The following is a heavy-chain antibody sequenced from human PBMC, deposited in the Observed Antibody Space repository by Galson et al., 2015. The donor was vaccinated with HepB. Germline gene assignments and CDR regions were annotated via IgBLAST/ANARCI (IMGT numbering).Heavy chain of an antibody. CDR2: ISGSGATI. J-gene: IGHJ6*04. V-gene: IGHV3-23*01. CDR1: ECTFRSFA. CDR3: AKLRGVSSPHYHMNV. D-gene: IGHD6-6*01. Sequence: SLRPCCAASECTFRSFAMTWVRQAPGKGLEFVPSISGSGATIYYADSVKGRFTISRDNPKDTLFLQMNTLRAEDTAIYYCAKLRGVSSPHYHMNVWGKGATVTVSS.